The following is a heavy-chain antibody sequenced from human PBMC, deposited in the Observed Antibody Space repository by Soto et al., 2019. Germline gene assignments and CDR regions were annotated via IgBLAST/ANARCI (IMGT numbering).Heavy chain of an antibody. V-gene: IGHV4-59*08. CDR1: DASISNFY. CDR3: GRLEGLATISYYFDY. CDR2: VYYTGNT. D-gene: IGHD3-9*01. Sequence: SETLSLTCTISDASISNFYWSWIRQAPGKGLEWLGYVYYTGNTKYNPSLGSRVTISIGASQNQFSLKLESLTAADTAVYYCGRLEGLATISYYFDYWGQGALVTVSS. J-gene: IGHJ4*02.